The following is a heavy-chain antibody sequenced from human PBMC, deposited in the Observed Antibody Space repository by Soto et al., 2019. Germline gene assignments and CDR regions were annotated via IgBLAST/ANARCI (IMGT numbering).Heavy chain of an antibody. CDR1: GGTFSSYT. J-gene: IGHJ4*02. V-gene: IGHV1-69*08. CDR2: IIPILGIA. CDR3: ARDERYSSGIDY. Sequence: QVQLVQSGAEVKKPGSSVKVSCKASGGTFSSYTISWVRQAPGQGLEWMGRIIPILGIANYAQKFQGRVTITADKSTSTAYMELSSLRSEDTAVYCCARDERYSSGIDYWGQGTLVTVSS. D-gene: IGHD6-19*01.